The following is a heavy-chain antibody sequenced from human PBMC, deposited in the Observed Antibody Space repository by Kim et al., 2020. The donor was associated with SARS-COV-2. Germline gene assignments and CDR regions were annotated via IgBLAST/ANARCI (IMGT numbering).Heavy chain of an antibody. Sequence: GMNEYYAESVRGRFTIDRDNSKNTLLLLMNNLKVEDTALYYCARGARAFDIWGQGTMVTVSS. V-gene: IGHV3-30*01. CDR3: ARGARAFDI. CDR2: GMNE. J-gene: IGHJ3*02.